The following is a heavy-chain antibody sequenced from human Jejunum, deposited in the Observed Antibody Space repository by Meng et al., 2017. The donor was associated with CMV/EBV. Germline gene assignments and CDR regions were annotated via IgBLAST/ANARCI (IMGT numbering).Heavy chain of an antibody. CDR2: IIPNNGDT. CDR3: ARGRVSYSSATSLSY. D-gene: IGHD3-10*01. J-gene: IGHJ4*02. V-gene: IGHV1-2*06. Sequence: QGQRVQAGTELRKPGASAKVPFKASGYIFTGYYIHWVRQAPGQGLEWMGRIIPNNGDTNYAQKFQGRVIMTRDTSISTAYMDLTTLRSDDTAIYYCARGRVSYSSATSLSYWGQGTLVTVSS. CDR1: GYIFTGYY.